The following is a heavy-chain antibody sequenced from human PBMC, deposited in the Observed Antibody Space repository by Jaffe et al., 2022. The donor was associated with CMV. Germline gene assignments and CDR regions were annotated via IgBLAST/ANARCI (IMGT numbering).Heavy chain of an antibody. CDR3: ARGGVVVVVTPVGYFDY. V-gene: IGHV4-34*01. J-gene: IGHJ4*02. CDR1: GGSFSGYY. Sequence: QVQLQQWGAGLLKPSETLSLTCAVYGGSFSGYYWSWIRQPPGKGLEWIGEINHSGSTNYNPSLKSRVTISVDTSKNQFSLKLSSVTAADTAVYYCARGGVVVVVTPVGYFDYWGQGTLVTVSS. CDR2: INHSGST. D-gene: IGHD3-22*01.